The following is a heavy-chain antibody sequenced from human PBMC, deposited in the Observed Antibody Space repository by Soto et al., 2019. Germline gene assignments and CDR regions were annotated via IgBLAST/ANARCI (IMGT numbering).Heavy chain of an antibody. J-gene: IGHJ6*02. Sequence: AAETGSLTCTVSGGSISSYYWSWIRQPPGKGLEWIGYIYYSVSTNYNPSLKSRVTISVDTSKNQFSLKLSSVTAADTAVYYCARDWRQSWEDGKEVWGHGTTVSVS. CDR2: IYYSVST. V-gene: IGHV4-59*13. D-gene: IGHD3-3*01. CDR3: ARDWRQSWEDGKEV. CDR1: GGSISSYY.